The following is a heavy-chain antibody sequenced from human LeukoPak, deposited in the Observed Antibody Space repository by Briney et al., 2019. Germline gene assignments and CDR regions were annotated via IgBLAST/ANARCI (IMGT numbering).Heavy chain of an antibody. Sequence: PSETLSLTCTVSGYSISSGYYWGWIRQPPGKGLEWIGSIYYSGSTYYNPSLKSRVTISVDTSKNQFSLKLSSVTAADTAVYYCARELLVTTLGYYYYYMDVWGKGTTVTVSS. CDR1: GYSISSGYY. CDR2: IYYSGST. CDR3: ARELLVTTLGYYYYYMDV. V-gene: IGHV4-38-2*02. J-gene: IGHJ6*03. D-gene: IGHD4-23*01.